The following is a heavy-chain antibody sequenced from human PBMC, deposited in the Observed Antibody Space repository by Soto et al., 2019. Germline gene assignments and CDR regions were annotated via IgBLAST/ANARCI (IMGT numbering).Heavy chain of an antibody. CDR2: IYSGGYT. CDR1: GFTVSNNY. D-gene: IGHD3-10*01. Sequence: EVQLVESGGGLIQPGGSLRLSCAVSGFTVSNNYMSWVRQAPGKGLEGVSVIYSGGYTAYGDSVKGRFTISRDNSRNTLSLQMNTLRPDETAVFYGGPRPGGGGYWGQGTLVTVSS. J-gene: IGHJ4*02. V-gene: IGHV3-53*01. CDR3: GPRPGGGGY.